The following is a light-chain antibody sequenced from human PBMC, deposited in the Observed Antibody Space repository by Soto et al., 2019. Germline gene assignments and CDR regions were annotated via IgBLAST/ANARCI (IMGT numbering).Light chain of an antibody. CDR3: QQYNSYSRYT. J-gene: IGKJ2*01. CDR2: KAS. Sequence: DIQMTQSPSTLSASVGDRVTITCRASQSISSWLAWYQQKPGKAPKLLIYKASSLESWVPSRFSCNGSGTEFTLTISSLQPDDFAPYYCQQYNSYSRYTFGQGTKLEIK. CDR1: QSISSW. V-gene: IGKV1-5*03.